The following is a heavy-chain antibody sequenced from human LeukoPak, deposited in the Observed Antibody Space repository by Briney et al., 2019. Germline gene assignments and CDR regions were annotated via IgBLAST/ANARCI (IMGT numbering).Heavy chain of an antibody. V-gene: IGHV1-2*02. D-gene: IGHD3-10*01. Sequence: ASVKVSCKASGFTFSSSAVQWVRQARGERLEWMGWINPNSGGTNYAQKFQGRVTMTRDTSISTAYMELSRLRSDDTAVYYCARDRKFAGNDYWGQGTLVTVSS. J-gene: IGHJ4*02. CDR1: GFTFSSSA. CDR3: ARDRKFAGNDY. CDR2: INPNSGGT.